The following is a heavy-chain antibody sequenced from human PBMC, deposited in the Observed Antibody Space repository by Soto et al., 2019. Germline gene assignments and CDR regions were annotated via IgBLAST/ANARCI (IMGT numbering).Heavy chain of an antibody. V-gene: IGHV4-30-4*01. D-gene: IGHD3-10*01. CDR3: ARYYYGSGSYQDY. CDR1: GGPISSGDYY. CDR2: IYYSGST. Sequence: SETLSLTCTVSGGPISSGDYYWSWIRQPPGKGLEWIGYIYYSGSTYYNPSLKSRVTISVDTSNNQFSLKLTSVTAADTAMYYCARYYYGSGSYQDYWGQGTLVTVS. J-gene: IGHJ4*02.